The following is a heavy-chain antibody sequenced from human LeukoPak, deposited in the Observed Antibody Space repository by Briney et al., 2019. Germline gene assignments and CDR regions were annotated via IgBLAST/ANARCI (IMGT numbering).Heavy chain of an antibody. D-gene: IGHD6-19*01. Sequence: GGSLRLSCAASGFTFSSYGMHWVRQAPGKGLEWVAVISYDGSNKYYADSVKGRFTISRDNSKNTLYLQMNSLRAEDTAVYYRAKALRSRTSIAVAGGWGQGTLVTVSS. CDR1: GFTFSSYG. CDR3: AKALRSRTSIAVAGG. J-gene: IGHJ4*02. CDR2: ISYDGSNK. V-gene: IGHV3-30*18.